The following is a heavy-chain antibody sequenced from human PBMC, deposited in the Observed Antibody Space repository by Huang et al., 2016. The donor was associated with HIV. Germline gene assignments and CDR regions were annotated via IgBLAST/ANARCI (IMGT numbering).Heavy chain of an antibody. Sequence: QVQLVQSGAEVKKPGASVKVSCKASGYTFTSYGISWVRQAPGQGLEWMGWISAYNGNTKYAQNLQGRVTMNTVTSTTTAYIELSSLRSDDAAVYYCARDPRYYYDTSGYPPDAFDIWGQGTMVTVSS. CDR1: GYTFTSYG. D-gene: IGHD3-22*01. CDR2: ISAYNGNT. J-gene: IGHJ3*02. V-gene: IGHV1-18*01. CDR3: ARDPRYYYDTSGYPPDAFDI.